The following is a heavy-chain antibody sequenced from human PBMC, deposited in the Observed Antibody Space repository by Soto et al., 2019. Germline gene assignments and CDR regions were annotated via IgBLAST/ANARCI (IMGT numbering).Heavy chain of an antibody. V-gene: IGHV3-23*01. CDR3: AKGLRLRAAGTLVDY. Sequence: LRLSCAASGFSFGSYDMSWVRQAPGKGLEWVSAISGSGGSTYYADSVKGRFTISRDNSKNTLYLQMNSLRAEDTAVYYCAKGLRLRAAGTLVDYWGQGTLVTVSS. CDR1: GFSFGSYD. J-gene: IGHJ4*02. D-gene: IGHD6-13*01. CDR2: ISGSGGST.